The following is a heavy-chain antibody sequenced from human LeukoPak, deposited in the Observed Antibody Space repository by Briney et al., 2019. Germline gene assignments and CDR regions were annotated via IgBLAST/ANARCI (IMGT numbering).Heavy chain of an antibody. CDR3: ARGSITHAFDI. V-gene: IGHV3-74*01. J-gene: IGHJ3*02. CDR1: GFTFSSYW. Sequence: GGSLRLSCAASGFTFSSYWMHWVRQAPGKGLVWVSRINTDGSSTSYADSVKGRFTISRDNAKNTLYLQMNSLRAEDTAVYYCARGSITHAFDIWGQGTMVTVSS. CDR2: INTDGSST.